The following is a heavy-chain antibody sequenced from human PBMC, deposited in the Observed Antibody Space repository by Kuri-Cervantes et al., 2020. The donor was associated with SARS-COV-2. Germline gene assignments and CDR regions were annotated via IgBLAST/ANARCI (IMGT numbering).Heavy chain of an antibody. CDR1: GGSISSYY. CDR3: AGGGYSSGWYAAD. Sequence: SETLSLTCTVSGGSISSYYWSWIRQPPGKGLEWIGYIYYSGSTNYNPSLKSRVTISVDTSKNLFSLKLSSVTAADTAVYYCAGGGYSSGWYAADWGQGTLVTVSS. J-gene: IGHJ4*02. D-gene: IGHD6-19*01. CDR2: IYYSGST. V-gene: IGHV4-59*01.